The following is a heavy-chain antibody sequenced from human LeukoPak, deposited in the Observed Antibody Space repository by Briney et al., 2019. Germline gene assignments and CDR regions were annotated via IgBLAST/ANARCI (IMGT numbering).Heavy chain of an antibody. CDR3: ARAKACSSTTWPSEI. CDR2: INWNSGNT. CDR1: GFTFHDYG. V-gene: IGHV3-20*04. J-gene: IGHJ3*02. Sequence: GGSLRLSCAASGFTFHDYGMNWVRQVPGKGLEWVSGINWNSGNTGYADSVKGRFTISRDNAKNSLYLQMNDLRAEDTALYYCARAKACSSTTWPSEIWGLGTMVTVSS. D-gene: IGHD2-2*01.